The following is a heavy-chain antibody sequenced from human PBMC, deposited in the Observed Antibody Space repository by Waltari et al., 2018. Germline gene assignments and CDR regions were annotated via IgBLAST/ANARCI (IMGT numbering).Heavy chain of an antibody. CDR3: ARHELGISQYYYNMYV. Sequence: VQLVQSGGEVKTPGSSVKVSCKASGGSFGGYGISWVRQAPGQGLEWMGVIIPMFGIPDPSQKFQDRLTITADESTNTAYMELNSLTSEDTAIYYCARHELGISQYYYNMYVWGQGTTVTISS. CDR1: GGSFGGYG. V-gene: IGHV1-69*12. D-gene: IGHD7-27*01. CDR2: IIPMFGIP. J-gene: IGHJ6*03.